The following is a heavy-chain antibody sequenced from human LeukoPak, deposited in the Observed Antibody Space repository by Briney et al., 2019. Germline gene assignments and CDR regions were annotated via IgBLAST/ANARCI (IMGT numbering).Heavy chain of an antibody. CDR1: GFTFSSYA. J-gene: IGHJ4*02. CDR3: AKVGYYYDSSGYGDFDY. V-gene: IGHV3-23*01. Sequence: GGSLRLSCEASGFTFSSYAMSWVRQAPGKGLEWVSAISGSGGSTYYADSVKGRFTISRDNSKNTLYLQMNSLRAEDTAVYYCAKVGYYYDSSGYGDFDYWGQGTLVTVSS. D-gene: IGHD3-22*01. CDR2: ISGSGGST.